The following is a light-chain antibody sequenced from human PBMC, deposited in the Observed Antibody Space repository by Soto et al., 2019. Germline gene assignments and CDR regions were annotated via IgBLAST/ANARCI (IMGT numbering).Light chain of an antibody. CDR1: QSVSSSY. Sequence: EIVLTHSPGTLSLSPGERATLSCRASQSVSSSYLAWYQQKPGQAPRLVIYGASSRATGIPDRFSGSGSGTDFTLAISRLEAEDFAVYYCQQYGSSPPYTFGQGTKLEIK. J-gene: IGKJ2*01. CDR2: GAS. V-gene: IGKV3-20*01. CDR3: QQYGSSPPYT.